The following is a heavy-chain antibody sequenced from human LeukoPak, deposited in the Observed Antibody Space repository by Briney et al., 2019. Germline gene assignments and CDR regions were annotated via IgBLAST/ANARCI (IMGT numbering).Heavy chain of an antibody. Sequence: GGSLRLSCAASGFTFSTYWMAWVRQAPGKGLEWVANIKGDGSERYHGDSVTGRFTISRDNAKNSLYLQMNSLRAEDTAIYYCASYRVSHGMDVWGQGTTVTVSS. V-gene: IGHV3-7*01. CDR2: IKGDGSER. CDR1: GFTFSTYW. D-gene: IGHD1-26*01. CDR3: ASYRVSHGMDV. J-gene: IGHJ6*02.